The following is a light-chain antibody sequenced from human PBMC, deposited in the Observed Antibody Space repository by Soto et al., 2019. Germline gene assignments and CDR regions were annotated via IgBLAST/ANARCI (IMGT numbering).Light chain of an antibody. J-gene: IGKJ4*01. Sequence: EIVLTQSPATLSLSPGERATISCRASQSVSRYLAWYQQKPDQAPRLLIYDSFNRATGIPARFSGSGSGTDFTLTISTLEPEDFAVYYCQQRSNWPPTFGGGTKVEIK. CDR3: QQRSNWPPT. V-gene: IGKV3-11*01. CDR1: QSVSRY. CDR2: DSF.